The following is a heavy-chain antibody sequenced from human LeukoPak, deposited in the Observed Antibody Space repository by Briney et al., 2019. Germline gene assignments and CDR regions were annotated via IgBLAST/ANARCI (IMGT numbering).Heavy chain of an antibody. Sequence: GGSLRLSCSASRSTFSRFAMTWVRQAPGKGLEWVSGINWNGGSTGYADSVKGRFTISRDNAKNSLYLQMNSLRAEDTALYYCARRAAADAFDIWGQGTMVTVSS. CDR2: INWNGGST. D-gene: IGHD6-13*01. V-gene: IGHV3-20*04. CDR1: RSTFSRFA. J-gene: IGHJ3*02. CDR3: ARRAAADAFDI.